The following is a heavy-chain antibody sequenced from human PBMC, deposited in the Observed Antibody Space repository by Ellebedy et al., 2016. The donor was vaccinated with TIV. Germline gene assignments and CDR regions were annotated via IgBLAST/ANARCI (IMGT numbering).Heavy chain of an antibody. CDR3: ASLPLPGLWFGELLDWYFDL. CDR1: GFTVSSNY. J-gene: IGHJ2*01. V-gene: IGHV3-53*01. D-gene: IGHD3-10*01. Sequence: GGSLRLSCAASGFTVSSNYMSWVRQAPGKGLEWVSVIYSSGSTYYADSVKGRFTISRDNAKNSLYLQMNSLRAEDTAVYYCASLPLPGLWFGELLDWYFDLWGRGTLVTVSS. CDR2: IYSSGST.